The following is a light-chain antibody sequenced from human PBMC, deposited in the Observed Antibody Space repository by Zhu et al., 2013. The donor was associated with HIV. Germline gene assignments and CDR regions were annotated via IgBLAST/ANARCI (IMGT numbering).Light chain of an antibody. J-gene: IGLJ2*01. Sequence: QSALTQPASVSGSPGQSITISCTGTSSDVGGYNSVSWYQHHPGKAPKLMIYDVTNRPSGVSDRFSGSKSGTSASLAITGLQAGDEADYYCQSYDTGLSGSIFGGGTKLTVL. CDR2: DVT. CDR3: QSYDTGLSGSI. V-gene: IGLV2-14*01. CDR1: SSDVGGYNS.